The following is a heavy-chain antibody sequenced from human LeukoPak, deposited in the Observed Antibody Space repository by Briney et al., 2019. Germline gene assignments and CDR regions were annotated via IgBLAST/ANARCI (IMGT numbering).Heavy chain of an antibody. D-gene: IGHD4-17*01. CDR2: IYYSGSA. Sequence: SETLSLACIVSGGSITSNNYYWGWIRQPPGKGLEWVGSIYYSGSAYYNPSLKSRGAISVDTSKNQFFLKLSSVTAADTAVYYCARGYGDYLGYAFDIWGQGTMVTVSS. CDR1: GGSITSNNYY. J-gene: IGHJ3*02. V-gene: IGHV4-39*01. CDR3: ARGYGDYLGYAFDI.